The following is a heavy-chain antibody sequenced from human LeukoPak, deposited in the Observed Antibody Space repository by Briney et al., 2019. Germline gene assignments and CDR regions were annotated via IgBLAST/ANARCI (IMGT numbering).Heavy chain of an antibody. D-gene: IGHD1-26*01. CDR3: ARADGSYLFDY. CDR1: GFTFSSYS. Sequence: GGSLRLSCAASGFTFSSYSMNWVRQAPGKGLEWVSSISSSSSYIYYAGSVKGRFTISRDNAKNSLYLQMNSLRAEDTAVYYCARADGSYLFDYWGQGTLVTVSS. V-gene: IGHV3-21*04. CDR2: ISSSSSYI. J-gene: IGHJ4*02.